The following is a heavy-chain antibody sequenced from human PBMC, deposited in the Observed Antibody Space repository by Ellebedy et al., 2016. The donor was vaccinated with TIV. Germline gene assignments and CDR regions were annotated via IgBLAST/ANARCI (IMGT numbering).Heavy chain of an antibody. CDR1: GYTFTSYY. D-gene: IGHD3-10*01. J-gene: IGHJ6*02. Sequence: AASVKVSCKASGYTFTSYYIHWVRQAPGQGLEWMGIINHSGGSTRYAQKFQGRVTMTRDTSTSTVNMELSSLRSEDTAVYYCARERVRYGSGRNYYYYYGMDVWGQGTTVTVSS. CDR2: INHSGGST. V-gene: IGHV1-46*01. CDR3: ARERVRYGSGRNYYYYYGMDV.